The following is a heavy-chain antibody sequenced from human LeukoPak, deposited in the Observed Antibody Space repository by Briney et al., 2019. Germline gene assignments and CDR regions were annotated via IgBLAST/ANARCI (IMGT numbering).Heavy chain of an antibody. CDR2: IIPIFGTA. CDR1: GYTFTSYD. Sequence: ASVKVSCKASGYTFTSYDISWVRQAPGQGLEWMGGIIPIFGTANYAQKFQGRVTITTDESTSTAYMELSSLRSEDTAVYYCARAGDYYDSSGYRQILDYWGQGTLVTVSS. J-gene: IGHJ4*02. V-gene: IGHV1-69*05. CDR3: ARAGDYYDSSGYRQILDY. D-gene: IGHD3-22*01.